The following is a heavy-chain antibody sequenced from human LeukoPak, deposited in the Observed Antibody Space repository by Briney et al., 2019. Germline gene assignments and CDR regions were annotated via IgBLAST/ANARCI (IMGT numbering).Heavy chain of an antibody. CDR1: GGSISSYY. V-gene: IGHV4-59*12. Sequence: PSETLSLTCTVSGGSISSYYWSWIRQPPGKGLEWIGYIYYSGSTNYNPSLKSRVTISVDTSKNQFSLKLSSVTAADTAVYFCARGLAAAYDYNWLDPWGQGILVTVSS. CDR3: ARGLAAAYDYNWLDP. D-gene: IGHD5-12*01. CDR2: IYYSGST. J-gene: IGHJ5*02.